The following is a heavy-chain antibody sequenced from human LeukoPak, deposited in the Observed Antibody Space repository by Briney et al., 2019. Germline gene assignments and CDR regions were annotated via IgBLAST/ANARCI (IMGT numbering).Heavy chain of an antibody. Sequence: SETLSLTCTVSGDSISSSTYYWGWIRQPPGKGLEWIGSFYYSEKTYYNPSLKSRVTIFVDTSKNQFSLKLSSVTAADTAVYYRARRGGWYRRDFDSWGQGTLVTVSS. CDR2: FYYSEKT. V-gene: IGHV4-39*01. CDR3: ARRGGWYRRDFDS. J-gene: IGHJ4*02. D-gene: IGHD6-19*01. CDR1: GDSISSSTYY.